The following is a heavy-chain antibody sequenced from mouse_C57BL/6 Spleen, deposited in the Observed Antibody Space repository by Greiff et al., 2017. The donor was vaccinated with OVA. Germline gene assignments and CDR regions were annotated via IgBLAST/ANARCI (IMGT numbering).Heavy chain of an antibody. V-gene: IGHV1-19*01. CDR2: INPYNGGT. CDR3: ARKEELGRGYFDV. CDR1: GYTFTDYY. Sequence: EVQLQQSGPVLVKPGASVKMSCKASGYTFTDYYMNWVKQSHGKSLEWIGVINPYNGGTSYNQKFKGKATLTVDKSSSTDYMELNSLTSEDSAVYYCARKEELGRGYFDVWGTGTTVTVSS. D-gene: IGHD3-3*01. J-gene: IGHJ1*03.